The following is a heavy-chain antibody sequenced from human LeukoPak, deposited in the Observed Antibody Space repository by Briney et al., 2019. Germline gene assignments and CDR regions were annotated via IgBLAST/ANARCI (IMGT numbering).Heavy chain of an antibody. D-gene: IGHD3-22*01. CDR2: IYYSGST. Sequence: SETLSLTCAVYGGSFSGYYWSWIRQPPGKGLEWIGSIYYSGSTYYNPSLKSRVTISVDTSKNQFSLKLSSVTAADTAVYYCARARRRYYYDSSGYFGYWGQGTLVTVSS. J-gene: IGHJ4*02. CDR3: ARARRRYYYDSSGYFGY. CDR1: GGSFSGYY. V-gene: IGHV4-34*01.